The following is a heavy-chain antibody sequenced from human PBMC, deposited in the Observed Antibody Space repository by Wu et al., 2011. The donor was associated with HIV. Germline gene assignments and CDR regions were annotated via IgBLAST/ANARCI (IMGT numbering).Heavy chain of an antibody. V-gene: IGHV1-18*01. CDR2: ISVFNSNT. Sequence: QVQLVQSGAEMKKPGSSLKVSCKASGGTLSSYGFNWVRQAPGQGLEWMGWISVFNSNTNYAQKFQGRLTLTTDTSTSTVYMELRSLRSDDTAVYYCWRDATRSYHATGPQDYWGQGTLVTVSS. CDR1: GGTLSSYG. CDR3: WRDATRSYHATGPQDY. D-gene: IGHD1-1*01. J-gene: IGHJ4*02.